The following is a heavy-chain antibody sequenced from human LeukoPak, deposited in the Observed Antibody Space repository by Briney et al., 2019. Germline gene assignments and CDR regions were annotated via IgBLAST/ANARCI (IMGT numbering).Heavy chain of an antibody. D-gene: IGHD4-11*01. CDR1: GFTFSNYA. J-gene: IGHJ4*02. Sequence: PGGSLRLSCAASGFTFSNYAMTWVRQAPGKGLEWVSGISGGGGTTYYVDSVKGRFTISRDNSKNTLFLQMNSLRAEDTAVYYCAKQGQSTDDYTDYWGQGILVTVSS. V-gene: IGHV3-23*01. CDR2: ISGGGGTT. CDR3: AKQGQSTDDYTDY.